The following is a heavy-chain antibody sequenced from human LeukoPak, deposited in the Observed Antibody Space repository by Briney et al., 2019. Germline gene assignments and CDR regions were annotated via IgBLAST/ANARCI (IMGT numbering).Heavy chain of an antibody. CDR2: ISAYNGNT. CDR1: GYTFTSYD. Sequence: EASVKVSCKASGYTFTSYDINWVRQATGQGLEWMGWISAYNGNTNYAQKLQGRVTMTTDTSTSTAYMELRSLRSDDTAVYYCARAPPSSSSGQWFDPWGQGTLVTVSS. V-gene: IGHV1-18*01. D-gene: IGHD6-6*01. J-gene: IGHJ5*02. CDR3: ARAPPSSSSGQWFDP.